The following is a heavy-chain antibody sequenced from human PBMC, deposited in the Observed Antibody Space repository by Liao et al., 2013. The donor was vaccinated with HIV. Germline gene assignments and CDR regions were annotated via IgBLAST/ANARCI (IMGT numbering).Heavy chain of an antibody. Sequence: QVQLQESGPGLVKPSQTLSLTCTVSGGSISSGSYYWSWIRQPAGKGLEWIGRIYTSGSTNYNPSLKSRVTISVDTSKNQFSLKLSSVTAADTALYYCARILEGSLFRYFDLWGRGTPVTVSS. CDR2: IYTSGST. J-gene: IGHJ2*01. CDR3: ARILEGSLFRYFDL. CDR1: GGSISSGSYY. V-gene: IGHV4-61*02. D-gene: IGHD3-3*01.